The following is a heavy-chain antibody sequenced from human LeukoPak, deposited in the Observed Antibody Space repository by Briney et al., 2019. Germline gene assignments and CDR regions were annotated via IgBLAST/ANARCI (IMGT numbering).Heavy chain of an antibody. CDR1: GFTFSTYG. Sequence: PGRSLRLSCAASGFTFSTYGMHWVRQAPGKGLEWVALIWYDGSNKYYADSVKGRFTISRDNSKNTLYLQMNSLRAEDTAVYYCAKVFESVVTPNDYWGQGTLVTVSS. D-gene: IGHD4-23*01. CDR3: AKVFESVVTPNDY. V-gene: IGHV3-33*06. CDR2: IWYDGSNK. J-gene: IGHJ4*02.